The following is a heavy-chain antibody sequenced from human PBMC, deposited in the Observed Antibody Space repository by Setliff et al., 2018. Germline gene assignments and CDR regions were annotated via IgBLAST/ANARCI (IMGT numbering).Heavy chain of an antibody. CDR3: ARDPNGDYVGAFDP. CDR2: IGASGDRT. CDR1: TFTFSKYA. Sequence: PRLSCVASTFTFSKYAITWVRQAPGKGLEWVSSIGASGDRTYYADSVKGRFTISRDNSRNSLYLQMNSLRVEDTASYYRARDPNGDYVGAFDPWGQGILVTVSS. J-gene: IGHJ5*02. V-gene: IGHV3-23*01. D-gene: IGHD4-17*01.